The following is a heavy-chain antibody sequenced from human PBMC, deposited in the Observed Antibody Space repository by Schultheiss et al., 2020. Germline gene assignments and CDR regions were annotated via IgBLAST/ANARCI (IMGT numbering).Heavy chain of an antibody. CDR3: AREVYDFWSGHPYYYYYMDV. CDR2: IYYSGST. Sequence: SETLSLTCSVSGGSISSGGYYWSWIRQPPGKGLEWIGYIYYSGSTYYNPSLKSRVTISVDTSKNQFSLKLSSVTAADTAVYYCAREVYDFWSGHPYYYYYMDVWGKGTTVTVSS. V-gene: IGHV4-61*08. D-gene: IGHD3-3*01. J-gene: IGHJ6*03. CDR1: GGSISSGGYY.